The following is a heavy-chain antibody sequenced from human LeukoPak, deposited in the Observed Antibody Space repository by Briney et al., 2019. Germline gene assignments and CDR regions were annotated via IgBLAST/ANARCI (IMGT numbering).Heavy chain of an antibody. CDR2: ISGSGTTI. CDR3: TRGTGYSL. CDR1: GFTFSSYE. D-gene: IGHD3-9*01. V-gene: IGHV3-48*03. Sequence: GGSLRLSCAAAGFTFSSYEMHCVRQAPGKGLEWVSHISGSGTTIYYADSVKGRFTISRDNAKNSLYLQMNSLRAEDTAVYYCTRGTGYSLWGQGTLVTVSS. J-gene: IGHJ4*02.